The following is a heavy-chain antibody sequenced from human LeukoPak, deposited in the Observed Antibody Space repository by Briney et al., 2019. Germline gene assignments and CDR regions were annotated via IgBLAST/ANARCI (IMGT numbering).Heavy chain of an antibody. CDR2: INSDGSST. D-gene: IGHD4-17*01. Sequence: GGSLRLSRAASGFTFSSYWMHWVRQAPGKGLVWVSRINSDGSSTSYADSVKGRFTISRDNAKNTLYLQMNSLRAEDTAVYYCAKKGYGRDYYFDYWGQGTLVTVSS. J-gene: IGHJ4*02. CDR3: AKKGYGRDYYFDY. CDR1: GFTFSSYW. V-gene: IGHV3-74*01.